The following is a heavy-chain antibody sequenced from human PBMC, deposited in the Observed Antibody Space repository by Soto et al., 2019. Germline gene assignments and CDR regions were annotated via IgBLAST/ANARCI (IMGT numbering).Heavy chain of an antibody. CDR1: GFTFSSYA. V-gene: IGHV3-23*01. CDR2: ISGSGGST. CDR3: AKAFPSPLASLAAGTIY. D-gene: IGHD6-13*01. Sequence: EVQLLESGGVLVQPGGSLRLSCAASGFTFSSYAMSWVRQAPGKGLEWVSAISGSGGSTYYADSVKGRFTISRDNSKNTLYLQMNSLRAEDTAVYYCAKAFPSPLASLAAGTIYWGQGTLVTVSS. J-gene: IGHJ4*02.